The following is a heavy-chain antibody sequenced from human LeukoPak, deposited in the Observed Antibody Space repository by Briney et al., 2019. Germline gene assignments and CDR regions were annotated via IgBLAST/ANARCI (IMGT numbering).Heavy chain of an antibody. CDR1: GLTFSGSA. CDR3: ARDPHYGAGYYFYYYMDF. CDR2: IRSKTNNYAT. J-gene: IGHJ6*03. V-gene: IGHV3-73*01. Sequence: GGSLRLSCAASGLTFSGSAMHWVRQASGKGLEWVGRIRSKTNNYATAYAASVKGRFTITRDDSKNTAYLQMNSLRADDTAVYYCARDPHYGAGYYFYYYMDFWGRGTTVTVSS. D-gene: IGHD4-17*01.